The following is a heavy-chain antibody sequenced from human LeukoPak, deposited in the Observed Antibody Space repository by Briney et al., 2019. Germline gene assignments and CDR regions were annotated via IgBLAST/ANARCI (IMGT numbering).Heavy chain of an antibody. D-gene: IGHD3-10*01. CDR2: IYTSGST. V-gene: IGHV4-61*02. Sequence: PSETLSLTCTVSGGSISSGSYYWSWIRQPAGKGLEWIGRIYTSGSTNYNPSLKSRVTISVDTSKNQFSLKLSSVTAADTAVYYCARVSPYYGSGSYSFDYWGQGTLVTVSS. CDR1: GGSISSGSYY. CDR3: ARVSPYYGSGSYSFDY. J-gene: IGHJ4*02.